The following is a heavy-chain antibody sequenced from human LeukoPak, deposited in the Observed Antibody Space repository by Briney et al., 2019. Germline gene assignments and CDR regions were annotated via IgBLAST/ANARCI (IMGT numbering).Heavy chain of an antibody. CDR2: ISAYTGNT. J-gene: IGHJ3*02. CDR1: GYTSTSYG. D-gene: IGHD3-22*01. V-gene: IGHV1-18*01. CDR3: ARVPMDSSGYYPNDAFDI. Sequence: ASVKVSCKASGYTSTSYGISWVRQAPGQGLEWMGWISAYTGNTNYAQNLQVRVTMTTDTSTSTAYMELRSLRSDDTAVYYCARVPMDSSGYYPNDAFDIWGQGTMVTVSS.